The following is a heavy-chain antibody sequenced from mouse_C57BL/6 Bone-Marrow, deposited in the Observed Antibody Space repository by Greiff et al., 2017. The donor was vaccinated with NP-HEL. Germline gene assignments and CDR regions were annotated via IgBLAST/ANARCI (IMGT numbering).Heavy chain of an antibody. CDR1: GYAFSSSW. Sequence: LQESGPELVKPGASVKISCKASGYAFSSSWMNWVKQRPGKGLEWIGRIYPGDGDTNYNGKFKGKATLTADKSSSTAYMQLSSLTSEDSAVYFCARRGYYDFYYYAMDYWGQGTSVTVSS. J-gene: IGHJ4*01. D-gene: IGHD2-4*01. V-gene: IGHV1-82*01. CDR2: IYPGDGDT. CDR3: ARRGYYDFYYYAMDY.